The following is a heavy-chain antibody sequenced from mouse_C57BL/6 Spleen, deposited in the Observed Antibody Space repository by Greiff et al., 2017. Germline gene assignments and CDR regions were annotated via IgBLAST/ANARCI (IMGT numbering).Heavy chain of an antibody. CDR2: IYPGDGDT. CDR1: GYAFSSYW. D-gene: IGHD2-3*01. CDR3: ARDDGYYYFDY. V-gene: IGHV1-80*01. Sequence: QVQLQQSGAELVKPGASVKISCKASGYAFSSYWMNWVKQRPGKGLEWIGQIYPGDGDTNYNGKFKGKATLTADKSSSTVYMQRSSLTSEDSSVYFCARDDGYYYFDYWGQGTTLTVSS. J-gene: IGHJ2*01.